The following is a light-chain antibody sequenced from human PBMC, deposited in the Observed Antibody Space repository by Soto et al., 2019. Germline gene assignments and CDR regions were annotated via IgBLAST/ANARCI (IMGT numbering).Light chain of an antibody. J-gene: IGKJ3*01. Sequence: DIQMTQSPSSLSASVGDRVTITCRASQSISSYLNWYQQKPGKAPKLLIYAASSLQSGVPSRFSGSGSGTDSTLTISSLQPEDFATYYCQQSYSTPFTFGPGTKVDTK. CDR3: QQSYSTPFT. CDR2: AAS. V-gene: IGKV1-39*01. CDR1: QSISSY.